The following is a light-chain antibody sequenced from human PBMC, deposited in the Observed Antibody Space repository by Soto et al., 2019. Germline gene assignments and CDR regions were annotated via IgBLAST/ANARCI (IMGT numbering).Light chain of an antibody. CDR3: QVWHSSGDHSV. CDR2: DDS. CDR1: NIGSES. Sequence: SYELTQPPSVSVAPGQTARNTCGGNNIGSESVHWYQQKPGQAPVAVVYDDSDRPSGIPERFSGSNSGNTATLTISRVEGGDEADYYCQVWHSSGDHSVFGGGTKLTVL. J-gene: IGLJ3*02. V-gene: IGLV3-21*02.